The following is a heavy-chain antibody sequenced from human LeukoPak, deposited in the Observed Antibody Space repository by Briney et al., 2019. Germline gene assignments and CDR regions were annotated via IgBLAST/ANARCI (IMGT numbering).Heavy chain of an antibody. V-gene: IGHV3-30*04. J-gene: IGHJ3*02. D-gene: IGHD3-16*02. CDR3: ARERGQTTYYDYVWGNYRFDAFDI. CDR2: ISYDGTRN. Sequence: PGGSLRLSCVASGFTSRNYAIHWVRQAPGKGLEWVATISYDGTRNFSADSVQGRFKISRDNFKDTLFLQMNSLRAEDTAVYYCARERGQTTYYDYVWGNYRFDAFDIWGPGTMVTVSS. CDR1: GFTSRNYA.